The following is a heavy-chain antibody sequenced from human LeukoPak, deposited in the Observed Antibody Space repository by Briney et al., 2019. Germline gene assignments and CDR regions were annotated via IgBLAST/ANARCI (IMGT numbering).Heavy chain of an antibody. J-gene: IGHJ4*02. D-gene: IGHD1-26*01. CDR3: AREKWEPACFEY. CDR2: IRYDGRKT. Sequence: PGGSLRLSCTTSGFTFTRYGMHWVRQIPGKGLEWVAFIRYDGRKTYYADSVKGRFIISRDNSKNTVYLEMSSLRAEDTAIYHCAREKWEPACFEYWGQGNLVTVSS. V-gene: IGHV3-30*02. CDR1: GFTFTRYG.